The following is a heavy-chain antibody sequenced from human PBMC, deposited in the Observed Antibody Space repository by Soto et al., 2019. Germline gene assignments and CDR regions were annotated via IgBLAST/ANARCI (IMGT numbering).Heavy chain of an antibody. CDR3: ARGIMGTSYYYYYYGMDV. CDR2: IYYSGST. CDR1: GGSISSYY. J-gene: IGHJ6*02. V-gene: IGHV4-59*01. Sequence: PSETLSLTCTVSGGSISSYYWRWIRQPPGKGLEWIGYIYYSGSTNYNPSLKSRVTISVDTSKNQFSLKLSSVTAADTAVYYCARGIMGTSYYYYYYGMDVWGQGTTVTVSS. D-gene: IGHD2-8*01.